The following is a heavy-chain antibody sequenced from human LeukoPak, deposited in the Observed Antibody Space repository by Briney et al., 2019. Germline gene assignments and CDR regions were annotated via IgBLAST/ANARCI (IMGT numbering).Heavy chain of an antibody. CDR1: GFTFSSYA. CDR3: ARDYYDSSGSDY. J-gene: IGHJ4*02. V-gene: IGHV3-66*01. Sequence: PGGSLRLSCAASGFTFSSYAMSWVRQAPGKGLEWVSVIYSGGSTYYADSVKGRFTISRDNSKNTLYLQMNSLRAEDTAVYYCARDYYDSSGSDYWGQGTLVTVSS. CDR2: IYSGGST. D-gene: IGHD3-22*01.